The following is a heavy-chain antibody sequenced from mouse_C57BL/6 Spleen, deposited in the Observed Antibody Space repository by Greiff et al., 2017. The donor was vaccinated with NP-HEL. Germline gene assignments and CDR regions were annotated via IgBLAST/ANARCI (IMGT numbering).Heavy chain of an antibody. Sequence: QVQLQQSGAELVRPGASVKLSCKASGYTFTDYYINWVKQRPGQGLEWIARIYPGSGNTYYNEKFKGKATLTAEKSSSTAYMQLSSLTSEDSAVYFCARKHSSGFDYWGQGTTLTVSS. D-gene: IGHD3-2*02. J-gene: IGHJ2*01. CDR3: ARKHSSGFDY. CDR2: IYPGSGNT. V-gene: IGHV1-76*01. CDR1: GYTFTDYY.